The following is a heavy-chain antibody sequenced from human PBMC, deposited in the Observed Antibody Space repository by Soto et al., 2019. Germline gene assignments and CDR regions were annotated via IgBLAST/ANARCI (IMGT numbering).Heavy chain of an antibody. Sequence: GGSLRLSCAASGFTFSSYAMHWVRQAPGKGLEWVAVISYDGSNKYYADSVKGRFTISRDNSKNTLYLQMNSLRAEDTAVYYCARDFRYYDFWSGYLYYYGMDVWGQGTTVTVSS. J-gene: IGHJ6*02. CDR2: ISYDGSNK. V-gene: IGHV3-30-3*01. CDR1: GFTFSSYA. D-gene: IGHD3-3*01. CDR3: ARDFRYYDFWSGYLYYYGMDV.